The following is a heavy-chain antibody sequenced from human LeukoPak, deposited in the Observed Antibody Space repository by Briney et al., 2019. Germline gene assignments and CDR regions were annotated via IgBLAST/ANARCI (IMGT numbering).Heavy chain of an antibody. CDR3: ARARVLSANKGWFDP. V-gene: IGHV4-31*02. D-gene: IGHD4/OR15-4a*01. CDR1: GDSIRNSGFY. CDR2: IYSSGST. J-gene: IGHJ5*02. Sequence: SQTLSLTCFVSGDSIRNSGFYWSWIRQVPGMGLEWIGYIYSSGSTYFNPSLESRVSISLDTPKNQFPLKLTSVTAADRAVYYCARARVLSANKGWFDPWGQGTLVTVSS.